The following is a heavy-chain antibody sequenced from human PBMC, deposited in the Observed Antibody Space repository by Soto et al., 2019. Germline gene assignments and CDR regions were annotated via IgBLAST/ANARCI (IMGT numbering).Heavy chain of an antibody. Sequence: ASVKVSCKASGYTFTSYYMHWVRQAPGQGLEWMGIINPSGGSTSYAQKFQGRVTMTRDTSTSTVYMELSSLGSEDTAVYYCARDRERGSYYTWFDPWGQGTLVTVSS. CDR1: GYTFTSYY. V-gene: IGHV1-46*01. J-gene: IGHJ5*02. D-gene: IGHD1-26*01. CDR2: INPSGGST. CDR3: ARDRERGSYYTWFDP.